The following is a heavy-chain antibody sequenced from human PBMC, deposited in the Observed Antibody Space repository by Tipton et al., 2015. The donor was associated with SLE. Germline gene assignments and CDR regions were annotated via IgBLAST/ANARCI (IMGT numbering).Heavy chain of an antibody. Sequence: TLSLTCSVSGVSINSYYWIWIRQPPGKGLEYIGNIYFSGSTNYNPSLKSRVTISIDTSKGQVSLKLTSVTAADTAVYYCAREDVGVMVEASFDIWGQGTVVTVSS. CDR2: IYFSGST. V-gene: IGHV4-59*01. J-gene: IGHJ3*02. CDR3: AREDVGVMVEASFDI. D-gene: IGHD2-15*01. CDR1: GVSINSYY.